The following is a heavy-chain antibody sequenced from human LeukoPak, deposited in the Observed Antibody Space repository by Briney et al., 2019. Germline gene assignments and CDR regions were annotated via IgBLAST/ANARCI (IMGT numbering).Heavy chain of an antibody. D-gene: IGHD6-13*01. V-gene: IGHV3-11*04. J-gene: IGHJ4*02. CDR1: GFTFSDYY. CDR3: ARRPYSSSWYYFDY. Sequence: GGSLRLSCAASGFTFSDYYMSWIRQAPGKGLECISYISSSGSAIYYADPLKGRFTISRDNAKNSLYLQMNSLRAEDTAVYYCARRPYSSSWYYFDYWGQGTLVTVSS. CDR2: ISSSGSAI.